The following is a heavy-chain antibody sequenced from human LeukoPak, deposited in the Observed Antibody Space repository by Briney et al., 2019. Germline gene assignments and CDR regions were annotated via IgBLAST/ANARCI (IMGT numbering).Heavy chain of an antibody. J-gene: IGHJ4*02. Sequence: GGSLRLSCVASGFNFMTYSMNWVRQAPGKGLEWVSFISNSGSTTYYADSVKGRFTISRDNAKNSLYLQMNSLRDEDTAVYSCARDLTVRGVISYYFDSRGQGTLVTVSS. CDR2: ISNSGSTT. D-gene: IGHD3-10*01. V-gene: IGHV3-48*02. CDR1: GFNFMTYS. CDR3: ARDLTVRGVISYYFDS.